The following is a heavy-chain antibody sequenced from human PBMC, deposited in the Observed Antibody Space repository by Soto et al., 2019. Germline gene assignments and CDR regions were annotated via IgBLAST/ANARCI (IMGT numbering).Heavy chain of an antibody. D-gene: IGHD3-9*01. CDR3: ARHGVGDILSGQPDY. CDR1: GYSFTSYW. V-gene: IGHV5-51*01. J-gene: IGHJ4*02. Sequence: EVQLVQSGAEVKKPGESLKISCKGSGYSFTSYWIDWVRQMPGKGLEWMGIIYSGDSDTRYSSSFQGQVTISADKTISTAYLQWSSLNASDTANYYCARHGVGDILSGQPDYWGQGTLVTVSS. CDR2: IYSGDSDT.